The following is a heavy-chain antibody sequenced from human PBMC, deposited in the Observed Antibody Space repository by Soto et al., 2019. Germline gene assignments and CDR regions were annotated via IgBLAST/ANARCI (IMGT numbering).Heavy chain of an antibody. CDR1: CGSFSGYY. D-gene: IGHD2-21*02. V-gene: IGHV4-34*01. J-gene: IGHJ4*02. CDR3: ARRYGGNFYY. CDR2: INHSGST. Sequence: SETLSVTCAVYCGSFSGYYWNWIRQPPGKGLEWIGEINHSGSTNYNPSLKSRVTISLDTSKNQFSLKLSSVAAADTAVYYCARRYGGNFYYWGQGTLVTVSS.